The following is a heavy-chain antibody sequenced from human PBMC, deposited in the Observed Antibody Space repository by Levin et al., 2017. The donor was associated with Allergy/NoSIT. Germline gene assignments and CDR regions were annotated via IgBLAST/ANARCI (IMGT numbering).Heavy chain of an antibody. CDR1: GFTFDDYA. CDR2: ITSQSATV. CDR3: AKDISRSGSFYGMDV. D-gene: IGHD5-12*01. V-gene: IGHV3-9*01. Sequence: PGGSLRLSCVASGFTFDDYATHWVRQLPGKGLEWVSGITSQSATVGYADSVQGRFTISRDNVKNSLYLQMDSLRPEDTALYYCAKDISRSGSFYGMDVWGQGTTVTVSS. J-gene: IGHJ6*02.